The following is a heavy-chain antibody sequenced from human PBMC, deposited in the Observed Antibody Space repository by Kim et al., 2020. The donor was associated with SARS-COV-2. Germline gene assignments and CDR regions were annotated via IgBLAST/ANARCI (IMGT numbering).Heavy chain of an antibody. CDR1: GGSISSGDYY. J-gene: IGHJ5*02. CDR3: ARTKRITIFGVVQWFDP. V-gene: IGHV4-30-4*01. Sequence: SETLSLTCTVSGGSISSGDYYWSWIRQPPGKGLEWFGYIYYSGSTYYNPSLKSRVTISVDTSKNQLSLKLSSVTAADAAVYYCARTKRITIFGVVQWFDP. D-gene: IGHD3-3*01. CDR2: IYYSGST.